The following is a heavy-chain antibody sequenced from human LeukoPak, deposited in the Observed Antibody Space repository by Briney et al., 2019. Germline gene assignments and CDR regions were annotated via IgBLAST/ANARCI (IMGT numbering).Heavy chain of an antibody. V-gene: IGHV1-69*04. CDR3: ARGRAYYYDSSGYQY. J-gene: IGHJ4*02. Sequence: SSVKVSCKASGGTFSSYAISWVRQAPGQGLEWMGRIIPIFGIANYVQKFQGRVTITADKSTSTAYMELSSLRSEDTAVYYCARGRAYYYDSSGYQYWGQGTLVTVSS. CDR1: GGTFSSYA. CDR2: IIPIFGIA. D-gene: IGHD3-22*01.